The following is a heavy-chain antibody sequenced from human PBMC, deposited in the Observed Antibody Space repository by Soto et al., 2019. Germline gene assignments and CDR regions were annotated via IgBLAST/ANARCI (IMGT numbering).Heavy chain of an antibody. D-gene: IGHD5-12*01. J-gene: IGHJ4*02. Sequence: GGSLRLSCAASGFSFNTFDMSWVRQAPGKGLEWVSVILGRDDTTYYADSVKGRFTISRDTFKNTLHLQMNSLRVEDTALYFCTKGAWLDYWGQGTLVTVSS. CDR3: TKGAWLDY. CDR2: ILGRDDTT. V-gene: IGHV3-23*01. CDR1: GFSFNTFD.